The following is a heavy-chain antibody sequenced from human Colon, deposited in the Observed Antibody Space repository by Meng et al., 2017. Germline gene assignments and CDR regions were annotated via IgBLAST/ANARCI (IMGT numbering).Heavy chain of an antibody. CDR2: AANSFDPSP. J-gene: IGHJ4*02. D-gene: IGHD7-27*01. Sequence: QLQRQEWGPGLGRTPETLSLMCTVSGGSVSSAAYQWGWIRQPPGKGLEWIGYAANSFDPSPNYNPSLKSRVTISLDTPKNQFSLKLTSVTAADTAVYYCARDYWGSLDYWGQGILVTVSS. V-gene: IGHV4-61*08. CDR1: GGSVSSAAYQ. CDR3: ARDYWGSLDY.